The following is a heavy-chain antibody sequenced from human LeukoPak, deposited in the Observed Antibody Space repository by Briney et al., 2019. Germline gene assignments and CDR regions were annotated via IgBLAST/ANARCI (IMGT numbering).Heavy chain of an antibody. Sequence: GASVKVSCKVSGYTLTALSMQWVRQVPGKGLEWMGGFDPEDGEPIYAQRFQGRVTMTEDTSTGTAYMDLSSLRSDDTAVYYCATNVDYSDDYWGQGTLVTVSS. J-gene: IGHJ4*02. CDR1: GYTLTALS. V-gene: IGHV1-24*01. CDR2: FDPEDGEP. CDR3: ATNVDYSDDY. D-gene: IGHD4-11*01.